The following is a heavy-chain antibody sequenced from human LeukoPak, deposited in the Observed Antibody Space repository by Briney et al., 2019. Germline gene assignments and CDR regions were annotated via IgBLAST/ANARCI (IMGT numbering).Heavy chain of an antibody. D-gene: IGHD6-13*01. V-gene: IGHV5-51*01. CDR1: GYSFTSYW. CDR3: ARRRLAAAGSTYFDY. CDR2: IYPGDSDT. J-gene: IGHJ4*02. Sequence: PGEALKISCKGSGYSFTSYWIGWVRQMPGKGLEWMGIIYPGDSDTRHSPSFQGQVTISADKSISTAYLQWSSLKASDTAMYYCARRRLAAAGSTYFDYWGQGTLVTVSS.